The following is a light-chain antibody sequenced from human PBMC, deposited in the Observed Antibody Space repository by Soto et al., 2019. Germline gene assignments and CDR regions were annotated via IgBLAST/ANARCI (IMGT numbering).Light chain of an antibody. CDR1: QSVLYSSNNKNY. V-gene: IGKV4-1*01. CDR2: WAS. CDR3: QQYYSTPLA. J-gene: IGKJ1*01. Sequence: DIVMTQSPDSLAVSLGERATINCKSSQSVLYSSNNKNYLAWYQQKPRQPPKLLIYWASTRESGVPARFSGSGSGTDFTLTISSLQAEDVAVYYCQQYYSTPLAFGQGTKVDIK.